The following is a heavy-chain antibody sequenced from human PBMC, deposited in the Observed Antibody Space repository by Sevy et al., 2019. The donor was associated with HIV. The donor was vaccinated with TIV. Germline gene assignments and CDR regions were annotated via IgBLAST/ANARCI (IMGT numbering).Heavy chain of an antibody. CDR3: ARAYLPYYDFWSGYCTGFRYYGMDV. CDR1: GYTFTSYD. V-gene: IGHV1-8*03. D-gene: IGHD3-3*01. CDR2: MNPNSGNT. J-gene: IGHJ6*02. Sequence: ASVKVSCKASGYTFTSYDINWVRQATGQGLEWMGWMNPNSGNTGYAQKFQGRVTITRNTSISTAYMDLSSLRSEDTAVYYCARAYLPYYDFWSGYCTGFRYYGMDVWGQGTTVTVSS.